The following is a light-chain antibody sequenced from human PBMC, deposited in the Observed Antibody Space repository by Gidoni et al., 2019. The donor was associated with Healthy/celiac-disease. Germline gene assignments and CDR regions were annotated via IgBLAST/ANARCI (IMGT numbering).Light chain of an antibody. CDR2: AAS. Sequence: DIQMTQSPSSLSASVGDRVTITCRASQSISSYLNWYQQKPGKAPKLLIYAASSLQRGVPSRFSGSGSGTDFTLTISSLQPEDFATYYCQQRYSTPPLTFGGGTKVEIK. CDR1: QSISSY. CDR3: QQRYSTPPLT. V-gene: IGKV1-39*01. J-gene: IGKJ4*01.